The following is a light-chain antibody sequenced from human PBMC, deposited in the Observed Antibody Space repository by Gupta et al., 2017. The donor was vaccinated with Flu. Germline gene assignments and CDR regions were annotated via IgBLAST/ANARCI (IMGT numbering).Light chain of an antibody. CDR1: QNIGSW. J-gene: IGKJ4*01. CDR3: RQENSFPFT. CDR2: AAS. V-gene: IGKV1-12*02. Sequence: DIQMTQSPSTVSASVGDRVTITCRASQNIGSWVAWYQQKPGKAPKVLIHAASTWETGVTSRFSGNGYETDFTLTISRLQPEDFATYCCRQENSFPFTFGGGTKVEIK.